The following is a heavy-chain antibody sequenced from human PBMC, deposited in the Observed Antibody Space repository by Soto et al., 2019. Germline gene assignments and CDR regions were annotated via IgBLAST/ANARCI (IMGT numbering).Heavy chain of an antibody. D-gene: IGHD3-10*01. CDR1: GYTFTSYD. CDR2: MNPNSGNT. CDR3: AKGRTSPGLVREIPWFDP. J-gene: IGHJ5*02. Sequence: ASVKVSCKASGYTFTSYDINWVRQAPGQGLEWMGWMNPNSGNTAYEQKFQGRVTMTRNTSISTAYMELSGLRSEDTAVYYCAKGRTSPGLVREIPWFDPWGQGTLVTVSS. V-gene: IGHV1-8*01.